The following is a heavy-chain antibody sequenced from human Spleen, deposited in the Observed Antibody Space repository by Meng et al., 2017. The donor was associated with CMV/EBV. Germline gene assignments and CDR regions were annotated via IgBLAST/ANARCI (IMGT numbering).Heavy chain of an antibody. V-gene: IGHV3-23*01. CDR1: GYTFSTYA. D-gene: IGHD4-11*01. CDR2: ISGSGGST. CDR3: ARVKATAVNHDAFDI. Sequence: GESLKISCAASGYTFSTYAMSWVRQAPGKGLDWVSHISGSGGSTYYADSVKGRFTISRDNSKNTLYLQMSSLRADDTAVYYCARVKATAVNHDAFDIWGQGTMVTVSS. J-gene: IGHJ3*02.